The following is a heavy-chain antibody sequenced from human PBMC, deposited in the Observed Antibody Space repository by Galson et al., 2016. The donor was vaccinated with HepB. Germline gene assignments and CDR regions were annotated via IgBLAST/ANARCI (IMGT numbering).Heavy chain of an antibody. V-gene: IGHV3-53*01. J-gene: IGHJ4*02. Sequence: SLRLSCAASEFSVNSNYMTWVRQAPGKGLEWVSVIYSGGNTYYADSVKGRFTISRDNAKSALYLQMNSLRADDMAVYYCVRDYFARQTATALIDYWGQGTLVAVSS. CDR1: EFSVNSNY. CDR2: IYSGGNT. CDR3: VRDYFARQTATALIDY. D-gene: IGHD1-1*01.